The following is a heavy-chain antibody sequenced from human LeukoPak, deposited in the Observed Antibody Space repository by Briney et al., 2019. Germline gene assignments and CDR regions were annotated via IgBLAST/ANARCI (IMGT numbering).Heavy chain of an antibody. V-gene: IGHV7-4-1*02. CDR1: GYTFTGYY. Sequence: GASVKVSCKASGYTFTGYYMHWVRQAPGQGLEWMGWINTNTGNPTYAQGFTGRFVFSLDTSVSTAYLQISSLKAEDTAVYYCARDRVAQLWSYDAFDIWGQGTMVTVSS. D-gene: IGHD5-18*01. CDR2: INTNTGNP. J-gene: IGHJ3*02. CDR3: ARDRVAQLWSYDAFDI.